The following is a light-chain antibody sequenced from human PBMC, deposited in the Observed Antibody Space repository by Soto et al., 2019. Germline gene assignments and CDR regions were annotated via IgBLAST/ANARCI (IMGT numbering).Light chain of an antibody. CDR2: STS. CDR1: QHVDSNY. V-gene: IGKV3-20*01. J-gene: IGKJ3*01. CDR3: QQYGASPFT. Sequence: IVLTQSPGALSLSPGETATLSCRASQHVDSNYVAWYKQTPGQPPRLLIRSTSFRATGVPDRFSGSGSGTDFTLTISTLEPEDFAVYYCQQYGASPFTFGPGTRVEI.